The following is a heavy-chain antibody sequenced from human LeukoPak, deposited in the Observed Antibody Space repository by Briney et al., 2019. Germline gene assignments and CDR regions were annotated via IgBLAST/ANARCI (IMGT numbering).Heavy chain of an antibody. D-gene: IGHD3-10*01. V-gene: IGHV3-20*04. J-gene: IGHJ4*02. Sequence: GGSLRLSCAASGFTFDDYGMTWVRQAPGKGLEWVSSINWNGGSTGYADSVKGRFTISRDNAKNSLYLQMNSLRVEDTAVYYCAKDPGPGGSYFSWNDYWGQGTLVTVSS. CDR1: GFTFDDYG. CDR2: INWNGGST. CDR3: AKDPGPGGSYFSWNDY.